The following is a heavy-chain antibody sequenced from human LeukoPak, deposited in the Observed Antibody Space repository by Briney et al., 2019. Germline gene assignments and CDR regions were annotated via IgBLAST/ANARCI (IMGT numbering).Heavy chain of an antibody. CDR3: ARGGDCGGDCSFYWFDP. Sequence: SETLSLTCTVSGGSISGGGYYWSWIRQHPGKGLEWIGYIYYSGSTYYNPSLKSRVTISVDTSKNQFSLKLSSVTAADTAVYYCARGGDCGGDCSFYWFDPWGQGTLVTVSS. CDR1: GGSISGGGYY. V-gene: IGHV4-31*03. J-gene: IGHJ5*02. D-gene: IGHD2-21*02. CDR2: IYYSGST.